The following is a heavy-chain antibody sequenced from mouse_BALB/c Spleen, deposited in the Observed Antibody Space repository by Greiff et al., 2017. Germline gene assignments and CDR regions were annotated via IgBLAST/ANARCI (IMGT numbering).Heavy chain of an antibody. D-gene: IGHD2-4*01. J-gene: IGHJ3*01. CDR3: ARRTMITFAY. Sequence: EVQRVESGGGLVKPGGSLKLSCAASGFAFSSYDMSWVRQTPEKRLEWVAYISSGGGSTYYPDTVKGRFTISRDNAKNTLYLQMSSLKSEDTAMYYCARRTMITFAYWGQGTLVTVSA. CDR2: ISSGGGST. CDR1: GFAFSSYD. V-gene: IGHV5-12-1*01.